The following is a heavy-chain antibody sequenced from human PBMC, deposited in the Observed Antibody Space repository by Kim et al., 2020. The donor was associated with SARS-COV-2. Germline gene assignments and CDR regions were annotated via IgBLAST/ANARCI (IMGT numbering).Heavy chain of an antibody. D-gene: IGHD6-19*01. CDR3: ARDWGYSSGSSPFDY. J-gene: IGHJ4*02. V-gene: IGHV4-34*01. Sequence: PCLKSRVTISVDTSKNQFSLKLSSVTAADTAVYYCARDWGYSSGSSPFDYWGQGTLVTVSS.